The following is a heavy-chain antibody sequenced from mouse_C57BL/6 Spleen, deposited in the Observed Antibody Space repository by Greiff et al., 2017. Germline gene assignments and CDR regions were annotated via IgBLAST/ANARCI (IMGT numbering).Heavy chain of an antibody. CDR1: GYSITSGYY. D-gene: IGHD2-2*01. J-gene: IGHJ3*01. CDR2: ISYDGSN. CDR3: ARDNYGFPFAY. V-gene: IGHV3-6*01. Sequence: DVHLVESGPGLVKPSQSLSLTCSVTGYSITSGYYWNWIRQFPGNKLEWMGYISYDGSNNYNPSLKNLISITRDTSKNQFFLKLNSVTTEDTATYYCARDNYGFPFAYWGQGTLVTVSA.